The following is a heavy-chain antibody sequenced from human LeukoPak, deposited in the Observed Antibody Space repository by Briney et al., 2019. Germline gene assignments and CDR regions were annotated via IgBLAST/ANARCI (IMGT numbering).Heavy chain of an antibody. CDR2: IYYSGST. CDR1: GGSISSGDYY. D-gene: IGHD3-22*01. V-gene: IGHV4-30-4*01. J-gene: IGHJ4*02. Sequence: SETLSLTCTVSGGSISSGDYYWSWIRQPPGKGLEWIGYIYYSGSTYYNPSLKSRVTISVDTSKNQFSLKLSSVTAADTAVYYCARDGYYDSSGYSDWGQGTLVTVSS. CDR3: ARDGYYDSSGYSD.